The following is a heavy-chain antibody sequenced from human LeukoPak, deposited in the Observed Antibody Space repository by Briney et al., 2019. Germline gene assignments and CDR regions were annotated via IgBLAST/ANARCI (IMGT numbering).Heavy chain of an antibody. CDR3: ARDRDIVVVPAPSPFDY. J-gene: IGHJ4*02. Sequence: GGSLRLSCEGSAFIFSGHWMNWVRQAPGKGLEWVSSISSSSSYIYYADSVKGRFTISRDNAKNSLYLQMNSLRAEDTAVYYCARDRDIVVVPAPSPFDYWGQGTLVTVSS. CDR1: AFIFSGHW. V-gene: IGHV3-21*01. CDR2: ISSSSSYI. D-gene: IGHD2-2*01.